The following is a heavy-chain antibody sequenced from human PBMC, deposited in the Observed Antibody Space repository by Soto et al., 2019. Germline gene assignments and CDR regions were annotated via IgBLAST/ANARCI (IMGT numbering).Heavy chain of an antibody. V-gene: IGHV2-5*08. CDR2: IYWDDDK. J-gene: IGHJ4*02. D-gene: IGHD6-25*01. CDR1: GGSISPYYW. CDR3: AHSLAAGFDY. Sequence: TLSLTCTVSGGSISPYYWSWIRQPPGKALEWLALIYWDDDKRYSPSLKSRLTITKDTSKNQVVLTMTNMDPVDTATYYCAHSLAAGFDYWGQGTLVTVSS.